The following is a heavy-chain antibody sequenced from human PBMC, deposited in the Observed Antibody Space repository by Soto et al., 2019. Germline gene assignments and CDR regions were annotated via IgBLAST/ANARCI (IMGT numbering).Heavy chain of an antibody. J-gene: IGHJ2*01. CDR1: GGDVASAGYY. Sequence: QVQVEESGPGLVKPSETLSLTCTVSGGDVASAGYYWSRIRQSPGKGLEWIGYLYYTGTPLYSPSRKGRVTISSDTSKNQILLTLTSGTAADTSVYYWAKDGVSHEVSGVMMFPPYWYVDLWGRGTQVTVSS. CDR2: LYYTGTP. V-gene: IGHV4-61*08. CDR3: AKDGVSHEVSGVMMFPPYWYVDL. D-gene: IGHD3-3*01.